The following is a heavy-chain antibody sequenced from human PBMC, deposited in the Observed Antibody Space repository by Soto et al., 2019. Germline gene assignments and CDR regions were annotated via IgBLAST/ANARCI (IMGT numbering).Heavy chain of an antibody. V-gene: IGHV3-23*01. CDR2: ISGSGGST. Sequence: GESLKISCAASGFTFSSYAMSWVRQAPGKGLEWVSAISGSGGSTYYADSVRGRFTISRDNSKNTLYLQMNSLRAEDTAVYYCAKVPLGYSSGWYYFDYWGQGTLVTVSS. CDR1: GFTFSSYA. D-gene: IGHD6-19*01. CDR3: AKVPLGYSSGWYYFDY. J-gene: IGHJ4*02.